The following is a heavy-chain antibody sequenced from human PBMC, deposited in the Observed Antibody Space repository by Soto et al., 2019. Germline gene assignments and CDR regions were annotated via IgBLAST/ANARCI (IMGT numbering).Heavy chain of an antibody. J-gene: IGHJ6*02. Sequence: SETLSLTCAVYGGSFRGYYWSWIRQPPGKGLEWIGEINHSGSTNYNPSLKSRVTISVDTSKNQFSLKLSSVTAADTAVYYCAAGTTPWDYHHYVMAVCGHGTTVTVS. CDR3: AAGTTPWDYHHYVMAV. D-gene: IGHD1-7*01. CDR2: INHSGST. V-gene: IGHV4-34*01. CDR1: GGSFRGYY.